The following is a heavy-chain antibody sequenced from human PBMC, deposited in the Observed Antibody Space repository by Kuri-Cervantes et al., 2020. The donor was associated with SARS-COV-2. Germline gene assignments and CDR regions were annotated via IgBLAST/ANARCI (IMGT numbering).Heavy chain of an antibody. J-gene: IGHJ4*02. CDR2: INHSGNT. V-gene: IGHV4-34*01. Sequence: GSLRLSCAVYGGSFSDYYWSWVRQPPGKGLEWIGEINHSGNTNYDPSLKSRVTISIDTSKNQFSLKLSSVTAADTAVYYCARTRFSCSSTSCYSFDYWGQGTLVTVSS. CDR3: ARTRFSCSSTSCYSFDY. CDR1: GGSFSDYY. D-gene: IGHD2-2*01.